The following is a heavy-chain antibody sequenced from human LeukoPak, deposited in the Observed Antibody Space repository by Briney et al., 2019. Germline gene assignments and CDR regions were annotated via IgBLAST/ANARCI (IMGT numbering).Heavy chain of an antibody. CDR1: GGTFSSYA. CDR3: ARGPPGDLDWFDP. CDR2: IIPIFGTA. D-gene: IGHD3-10*01. V-gene: IGHV1-69*13. J-gene: IGHJ5*02. Sequence: SGKVSCKASGGTFSSYAISWVRQAPGQGLEWMGGIIPIFGTANYAQKFQGRVTITADESTSTAYMELSSLRSEDTAVYYCARGPPGDLDWFDPWGQGTLVTVSS.